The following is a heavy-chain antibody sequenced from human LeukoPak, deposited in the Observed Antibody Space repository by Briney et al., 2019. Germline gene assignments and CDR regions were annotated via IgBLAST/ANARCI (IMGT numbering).Heavy chain of an antibody. CDR1: GGSISSDGYS. V-gene: IGHV4-30-2*01. CDR2: IYRSGST. D-gene: IGHD2-2*01. J-gene: IGHJ4*02. CDR3: ARVAPPYQALLSSLPGTRRDGSYFDY. Sequence: SQTLSLTCAVSGGSISSDGYSWNWIRQPPGKGLEWIGYIYRSGSTYYNPSLKSRVTISEDRSKNQFSLKLTSVTAADTAVYYCARVAPPYQALLSSLPGTRRDGSYFDYWGQGTLVTVSS.